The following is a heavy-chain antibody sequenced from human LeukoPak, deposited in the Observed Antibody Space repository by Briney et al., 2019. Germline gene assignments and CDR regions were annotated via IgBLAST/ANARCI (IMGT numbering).Heavy chain of an antibody. V-gene: IGHV3-74*01. CDR2: INGDGRNI. J-gene: IGHJ6*02. Sequence: GGSLRLSCVASGFTFSSYWMHWVRQDPRKGLVWVSRINGDGRNIDYADSVRGRFTISRDNAKNTLYLQMNTLRVEDTAVYYCTRDLMDYDVSTGLHHYYMDVWGQGTTVTVSS. CDR1: GFTFSSYW. D-gene: IGHD3-9*01. CDR3: TRDLMDYDVSTGLHHYYMDV.